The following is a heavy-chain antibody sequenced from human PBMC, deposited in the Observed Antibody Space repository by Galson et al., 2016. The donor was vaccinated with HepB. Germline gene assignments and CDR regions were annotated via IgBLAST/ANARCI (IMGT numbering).Heavy chain of an antibody. CDR1: GYTFTSYY. CDR3: ARDRHYYGSGGYPSRYFDY. D-gene: IGHD3-10*01. V-gene: IGHV1-46*01. J-gene: IGHJ4*02. Sequence: SVKVSCKASGYTFTSYYMHWVRQAPGQGLEWMGIINPSGGSTSYAQKFQGRVTMTRDTSTSTVYMELSSLRSEDTAVYYCARDRHYYGSGGYPSRYFDYWGQGTLVTVSS. CDR2: INPSGGST.